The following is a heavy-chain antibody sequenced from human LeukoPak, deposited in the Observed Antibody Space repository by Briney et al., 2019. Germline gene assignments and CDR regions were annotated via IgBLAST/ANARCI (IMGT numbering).Heavy chain of an antibody. J-gene: IGHJ4*02. CDR3: ARDRPSGLDSSSLFDY. CDR2: ISSSSSYI. CDR1: GFTFSSYS. V-gene: IGHV3-21*01. Sequence: PGGSLRLSCAASGFTFSSYSMNWVRQAPGKGLEWVSSISSSSSYIYYADSVKGRFTISRDNAKNPLYLQMNSLRAEDTAVYYCARDRPSGLDSSSLFDYWGQGTLVTVSS. D-gene: IGHD6-13*01.